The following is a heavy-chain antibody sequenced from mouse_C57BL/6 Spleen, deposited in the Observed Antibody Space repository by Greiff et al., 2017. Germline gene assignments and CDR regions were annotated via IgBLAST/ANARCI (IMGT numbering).Heavy chain of an antibody. D-gene: IGHD1-1*01. J-gene: IGHJ4*01. V-gene: IGHV2-2*01. Sequence: QVQLKESGPGLVQPSQSLSITCTVSGFSLTSYGVHWVRQSPGKGLEWLGVIWSGGSTDYNAAFISRLSISKDNSKSQVFFKMNSLQADDTAIYYCARRHYGSSYEKDYAMDYWGQGTSVTVSS. CDR3: ARRHYGSSYEKDYAMDY. CDR1: GFSLTSYG. CDR2: IWSGGST.